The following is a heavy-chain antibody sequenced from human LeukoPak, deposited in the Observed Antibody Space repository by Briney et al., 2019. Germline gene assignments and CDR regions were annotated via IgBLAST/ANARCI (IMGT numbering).Heavy chain of an antibody. V-gene: IGHV3-33*01. J-gene: IGHJ6*04. CDR3: ARVETMVRGVIKAHYYYYYGMDV. CDR1: GFTFSSYG. Sequence: PGGSLRLSCAASGFTFSSYGMHWVRQAPGKGLEWVAVIWYDGSNKYYADSVKGRFTISRDNSKNTLYLQMNSLRAEDTAVYYCARVETMVRGVIKAHYYYYYGMDVWGEGTTVTVSS. CDR2: IWYDGSNK. D-gene: IGHD3-10*01.